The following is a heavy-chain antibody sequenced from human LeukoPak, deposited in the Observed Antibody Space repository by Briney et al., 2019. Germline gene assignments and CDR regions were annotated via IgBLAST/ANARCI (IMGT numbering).Heavy chain of an antibody. CDR2: IKSGTDGGTT. Sequence: PGGSLRLSCAASGFTFSSYEMNWVRQAPGKGLEWVGRIKSGTDGGTTDYSAPVKGRFTISRDDSKNTLYLQMNSLRAEDTAVYYCGFDYWGQGTLVTVSS. J-gene: IGHJ4*02. CDR1: GFTFSSYE. V-gene: IGHV3-15*01. CDR3: GFDY.